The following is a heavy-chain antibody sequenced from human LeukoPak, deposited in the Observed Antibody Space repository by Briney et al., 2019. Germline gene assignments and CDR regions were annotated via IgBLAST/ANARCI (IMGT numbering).Heavy chain of an antibody. CDR2: IGAGGYR. J-gene: IGHJ4*02. CDR3: AKKLPDASSYFDF. V-gene: IGHV3-23*01. D-gene: IGHD6-6*01. Sequence: PGGSLRLSCVASGLTLSNYDTTWVRQAPGKGLEYVSSIGAGGYRFYGGSVKGRFSIFRDNSQNTVYLQMNSLRGEDTAIYFCAKKLPDASSYFDFWGQGILVTVSS. CDR1: GLTLSNYD.